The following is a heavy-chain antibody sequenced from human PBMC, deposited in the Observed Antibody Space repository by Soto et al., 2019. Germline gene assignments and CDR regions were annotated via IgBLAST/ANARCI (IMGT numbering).Heavy chain of an antibody. Sequence: SETLSLTCDVYGGSGNCYYWNWIRQPPGKGLEWIGEINHTGGTLYNPSLKSRVTMSVDTSKNQFSLRLSSVTAADTAIYYCATRITVFGLLIPPFDPWGQGTPVPVSS. CDR3: ATRITVFGLLIPPFDP. V-gene: IGHV4-34*01. CDR2: INHTGGT. D-gene: IGHD3-3*01. J-gene: IGHJ5*02. CDR1: GGSGNCYY.